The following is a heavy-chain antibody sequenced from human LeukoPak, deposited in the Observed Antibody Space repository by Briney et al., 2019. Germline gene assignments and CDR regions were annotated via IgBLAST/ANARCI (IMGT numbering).Heavy chain of an antibody. Sequence: GGSLRLSCAASGFTFSSYEMNWVRQAPGKGLEWVSKISSSGSSIYYEDSVKGRFTISRDNAKNSLYLQMNSLRAEDTAVYYCAKPLTGSWGQGTLVTVSS. J-gene: IGHJ4*02. CDR1: GFTFSSYE. V-gene: IGHV3-48*03. D-gene: IGHD1-14*01. CDR3: AKPLTGS. CDR2: ISSSGSSI.